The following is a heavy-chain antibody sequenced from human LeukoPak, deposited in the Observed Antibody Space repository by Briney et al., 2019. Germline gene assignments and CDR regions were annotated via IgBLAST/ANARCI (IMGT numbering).Heavy chain of an antibody. J-gene: IGHJ3*02. D-gene: IGHD1-26*01. CDR3: ARDEWELGGAFDI. Sequence: GGSLRLSCAASGFTFSSYWMSWVRQAPGKRLEWVANIKQDGSEKYYVDSVKGRFTISRDNAKNSLCLQMNSLRAEDTAVYHCARDEWELGGAFDIWGQGTMVTVSS. CDR2: IKQDGSEK. CDR1: GFTFSSYW. V-gene: IGHV3-7*01.